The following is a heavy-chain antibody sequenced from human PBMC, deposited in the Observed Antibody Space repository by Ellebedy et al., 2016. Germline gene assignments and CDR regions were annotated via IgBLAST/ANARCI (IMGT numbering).Heavy chain of an antibody. CDR1: GYGFTTYW. CDR3: ATSYYYGSGSYYEASYYFDY. V-gene: IGHV5-51*01. CDR2: IYPGDSDT. Sequence: GESLKISXKASGYGFTTYWIGWVRQMPGKGLEWMGIIYPGDSDTRYSPSFQGQVTISADKSISTAYLQWSSLKASDTAMYYCATSYYYGSGSYYEASYYFDYWGQGTLVTVSS. J-gene: IGHJ4*02. D-gene: IGHD3-10*01.